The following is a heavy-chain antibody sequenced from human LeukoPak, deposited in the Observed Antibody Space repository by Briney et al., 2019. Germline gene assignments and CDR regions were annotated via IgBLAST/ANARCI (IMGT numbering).Heavy chain of an antibody. CDR3: ARGPQSGYDFWSGYFDY. V-gene: IGHV1-69*13. Sequence: GASVKVSCKAYRGTFSNYAISWVRQAPGQGLAWIGGVIPISGTANYAQKFQGRVTISADESTTTAYMEMSSLRFEDTAVYYCARGPQSGYDFWSGYFDYWGQGTLVTVSS. J-gene: IGHJ4*02. CDR1: RGTFSNYA. D-gene: IGHD3-3*01. CDR2: VIPISGTA.